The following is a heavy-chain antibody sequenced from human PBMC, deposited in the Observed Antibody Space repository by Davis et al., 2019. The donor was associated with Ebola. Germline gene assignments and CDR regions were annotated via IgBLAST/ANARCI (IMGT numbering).Heavy chain of an antibody. CDR3: ARRAWYYDSSGYLDGMDV. D-gene: IGHD3-22*01. Sequence: GGSLRLSCAASGFTFSSYSMNWVRQAPGKGLEWVSYISSSSSTIYYADSVKGRFTISRDNAKNSLYLQMNSLRDEDTAVYYCARRAWYYDSSGYLDGMDVWGQGTTVTASS. CDR1: GFTFSSYS. CDR2: ISSSSSTI. J-gene: IGHJ6*02. V-gene: IGHV3-48*02.